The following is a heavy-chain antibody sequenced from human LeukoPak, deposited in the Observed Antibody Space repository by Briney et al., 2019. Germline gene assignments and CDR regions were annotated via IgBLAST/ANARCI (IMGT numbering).Heavy chain of an antibody. V-gene: IGHV3-48*01. Sequence: GGSLRLSCAASRFTFSNYGVNWVRQAPGKGLEWVSYINSRSSTIYYANSVRGRFTISRDNAKNSLYLQMNSLKAEDTAIYYCAREVGTPQAFDIWGQGTMVTVSS. J-gene: IGHJ3*02. CDR1: RFTFSNYG. CDR3: AREVGTPQAFDI. CDR2: INSRSSTI. D-gene: IGHD1-26*01.